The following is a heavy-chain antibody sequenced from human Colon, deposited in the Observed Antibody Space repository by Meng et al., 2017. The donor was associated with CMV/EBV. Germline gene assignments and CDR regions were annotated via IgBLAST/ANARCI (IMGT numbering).Heavy chain of an antibody. CDR2: IYYSGST. CDR1: GGSVYSYY. V-gene: IGHV4-59*02. Sequence: SETLSLTCNVSGGSVYSYYWGWIRQPPGKGLEWIGYIYYSGSTRYNPSLESRVTISIDRSKNHFSLEVRSVTAADTDVYYCARVTGDYYYGMDVWGQGTLVTVSS. J-gene: IGHJ6*02. D-gene: IGHD1-14*01. CDR3: ARVTGDYYYGMDV.